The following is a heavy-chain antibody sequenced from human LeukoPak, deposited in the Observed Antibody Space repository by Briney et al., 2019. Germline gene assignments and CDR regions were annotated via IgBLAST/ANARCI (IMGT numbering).Heavy chain of an antibody. CDR3: ARDVRVRGGQAFGY. D-gene: IGHD3-10*01. CDR1: GYTFTSYD. CDR2: MNPNSGNT. V-gene: IGHV1-8*01. J-gene: IGHJ4*02. Sequence: ASVTVSCKASGYTFTSYDINWVRQATGQGLEWMGWMNPNSGNTGYAQKFQGRVTMTRNTSISTAYMELSSLRSEDTAVYYCARDVRVRGGQAFGYWGQGTLVTASS.